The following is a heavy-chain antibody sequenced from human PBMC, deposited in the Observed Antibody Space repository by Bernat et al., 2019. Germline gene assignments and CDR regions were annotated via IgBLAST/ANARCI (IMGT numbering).Heavy chain of an antibody. J-gene: IGHJ6*03. D-gene: IGHD3-10*01. CDR2: IWYDGSNK. CDR3: ARDYGSGMDV. Sequence: QVQLVESGGGVVQPGRSLRLSCAASGLTFSSYGMHWVRQAPGKGLEWVAFIWYDGSNKYHADFVEGRFTISRDNSKNTLYLQMGSLRVEDTDVYYCARDYGSGMDVWGKGTTVTVS. CDR1: GLTFSSYG. V-gene: IGHV3-33*01.